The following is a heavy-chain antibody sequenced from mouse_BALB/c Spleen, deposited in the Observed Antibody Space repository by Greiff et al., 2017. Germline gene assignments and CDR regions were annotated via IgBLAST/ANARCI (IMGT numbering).Heavy chain of an antibody. CDR2: ISSGSSTI. V-gene: IGHV5-17*02. J-gene: IGHJ4*01. Sequence: EVKLVESGGDLVKPGGSLKLSCAASGFTFSSFGMHWVRQAPEKGLEWVAYISSGSSTIYYADTVKGRFTISRDNPKNTLFLQMTSLRSEDTAMYYCARSGLRPYGYAMDYWGQGTSVTVSS. CDR3: ARSGLRPYGYAMDY. CDR1: GFTFSSFG. D-gene: IGHD2-12*01.